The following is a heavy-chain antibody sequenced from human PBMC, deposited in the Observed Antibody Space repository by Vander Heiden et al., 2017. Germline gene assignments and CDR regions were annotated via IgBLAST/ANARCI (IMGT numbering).Heavy chain of an antibody. CDR3: ARAGFFRFDY. Sequence: EVQLVESGGGLVQPGGSLRLSWVDSGFTFSSSWMPWVRQAPGTGLVWLSRMNSDGSTTDYADSVKGRFTISRDNAKNTLYLQMNGLRAEDTAVYYCARAGFFRFDYWGQGILVTVSS. J-gene: IGHJ4*02. CDR2: MNSDGSTT. V-gene: IGHV3-74*01. CDR1: GFTFSSSW. D-gene: IGHD3-3*01.